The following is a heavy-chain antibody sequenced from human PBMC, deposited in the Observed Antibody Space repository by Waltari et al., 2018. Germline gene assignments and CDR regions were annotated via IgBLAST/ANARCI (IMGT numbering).Heavy chain of an antibody. J-gene: IGHJ5*02. D-gene: IGHD3-16*01. CDR3: ARELGLFVDP. CDR1: EFSVTANY. Sequence: EMQLVQSGGGLVQPGGSLRLSCKVSEFSVTANYLTWVRQAPGKGLGWVSGIKPDGSTDYADSVKGRFSISRHQSENTVYLEMNSVRPEDTGVYFCARELGLFVDPWGQGSQVIVSS. V-gene: IGHV3-53*04. CDR2: IKPDGST.